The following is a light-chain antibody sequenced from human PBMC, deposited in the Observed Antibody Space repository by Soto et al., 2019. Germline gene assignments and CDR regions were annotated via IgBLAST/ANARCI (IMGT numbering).Light chain of an antibody. V-gene: IGKV3-20*01. Sequence: EIVLTQSPGTLSLSPGERVTLSCRARQSVSSNYLAWYQQKPGRAPRLLIYGASRRATGIPDRFSGSGSGTDFILTISRLEPEDFAVYYCQQYGSSSTFGQGTRLEI. CDR1: QSVSSNY. CDR2: GAS. CDR3: QQYGSSST. J-gene: IGKJ5*01.